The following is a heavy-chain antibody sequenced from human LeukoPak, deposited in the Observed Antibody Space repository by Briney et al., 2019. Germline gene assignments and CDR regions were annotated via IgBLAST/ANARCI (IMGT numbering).Heavy chain of an antibody. Sequence: PGXXLRLSCAASGFTSSSYGMHWVRQAPGKGLEWVAFIRYDGSNKYYADSVKGRFTISRENSKNTVYMQMNSLRAEDTAVYYCAKDGGEYYDSSGYSFDYWGQGTLVTVSS. CDR3: AKDGGEYYDSSGYSFDY. CDR2: IRYDGSNK. CDR1: GFTSSSYG. D-gene: IGHD3-22*01. V-gene: IGHV3-30*02. J-gene: IGHJ4*02.